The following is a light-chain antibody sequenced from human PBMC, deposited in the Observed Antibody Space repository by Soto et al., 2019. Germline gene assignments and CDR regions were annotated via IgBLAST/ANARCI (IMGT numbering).Light chain of an antibody. CDR1: QSVNSNF. CDR2: GAS. Sequence: EIVLTQSPGTLSVSPGERVTLSCRASQSVNSNFLAWYQQRPGQPPRLLLFGASYRATGIPDRFCGSGSGTDFTLTISRLEAEDFAVYYCQQYSSSPPEFTFGPGTRVDSK. V-gene: IGKV3-20*01. J-gene: IGKJ3*01. CDR3: QQYSSSPPEFT.